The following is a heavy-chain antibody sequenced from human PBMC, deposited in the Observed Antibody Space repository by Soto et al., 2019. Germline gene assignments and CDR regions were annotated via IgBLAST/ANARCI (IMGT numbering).Heavy chain of an antibody. CDR1: GYTFIAYY. Sequence: QVQLVQAGAEVNKPGASVKVSCKASGYTFIAYYVHWVRRAPGQGLEWMGWINPNNGDTDYTQKFQGRVTVTRDTSIRTAYLELSRLISDDTAVYYCARGKDIVLPGPNWFDPWGQGTLVTVSS. CDR3: ARGKDIVLPGPNWFDP. J-gene: IGHJ5*02. D-gene: IGHD2-8*02. CDR2: INPNNGDT. V-gene: IGHV1-2*02.